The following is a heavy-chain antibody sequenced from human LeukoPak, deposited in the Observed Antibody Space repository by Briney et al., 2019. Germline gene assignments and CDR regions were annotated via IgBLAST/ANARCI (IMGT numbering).Heavy chain of an antibody. D-gene: IGHD3-3*01. CDR2: IKQDGSEK. V-gene: IGHV3-7*01. J-gene: IGHJ5*02. CDR3: ARVKVTIFGVVMGRWSDP. Sequence: PGGSLRLSCAASGFTFSSYWMSWVRQAPGKGLEWVANIKQDGSEKYYVDSVKGRFTISRDNAKNSLYLQMNSLRAEDTAVYYCARVKVTIFGVVMGRWSDPWGQGTLVTVSS. CDR1: GFTFSSYW.